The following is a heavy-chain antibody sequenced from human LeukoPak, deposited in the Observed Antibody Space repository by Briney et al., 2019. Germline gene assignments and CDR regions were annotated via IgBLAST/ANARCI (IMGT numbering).Heavy chain of an antibody. CDR3: ATHSYYYGSGSYPHYLDY. Sequence: GGSLRLTCAASGFTFEDNGMSWVRQAPGKGLEWVSGLNWNGGSTGYADSVKGRFTISRDNARNSLYLQMNSLRTEDTALYYCATHSYYYGSGSYPHYLDYWGQGTLVTVSA. J-gene: IGHJ4*02. CDR2: LNWNGGST. V-gene: IGHV3-20*04. CDR1: GFTFEDNG. D-gene: IGHD3-10*01.